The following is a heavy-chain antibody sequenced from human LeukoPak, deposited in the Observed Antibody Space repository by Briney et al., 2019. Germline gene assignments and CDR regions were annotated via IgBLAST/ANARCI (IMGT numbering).Heavy chain of an antibody. J-gene: IGHJ4*02. V-gene: IGHV4-59*08. CDR1: GGSISTHY. D-gene: IGHD5-18*01. CDR3: ARRASGSYGYYFDY. Sequence: SETLSLTCTVSGGSISTHYWSWIRQPPGKGLEWLGSIYDSGNTNYNPSLKSRVTISVDTPKNQFSLQLSSVTAADTAVYYCARRASGSYGYYFDYWGQGTLVTVSS. CDR2: IYDSGNT.